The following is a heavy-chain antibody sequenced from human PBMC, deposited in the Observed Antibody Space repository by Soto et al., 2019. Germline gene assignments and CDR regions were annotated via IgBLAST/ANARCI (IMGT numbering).Heavy chain of an antibody. J-gene: IGHJ4*02. CDR1: GYIFTNYW. CDR3: VRQGLNRMSPVPATSDY. Sequence: GESLKISCKGSGYIFTNYWIAWVRQMPGKGLEWMGIIHPGDSDTRYTPSFNGQVTISVDSSTSTAYLQWSSLEASDTAIYYCVRQGLNRMSPVPATSDYWGQGTLVTVSS. V-gene: IGHV5-51*01. D-gene: IGHD2-15*01. CDR2: IHPGDSDT.